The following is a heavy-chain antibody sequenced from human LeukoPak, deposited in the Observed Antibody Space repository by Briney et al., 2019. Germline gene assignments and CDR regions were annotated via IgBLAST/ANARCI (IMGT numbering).Heavy chain of an antibody. V-gene: IGHV4-59*08. CDR1: GGSISSYY. CDR3: ARGLAGAHSGAIYSDL. D-gene: IGHD1-26*01. J-gene: IGHJ2*01. Sequence: TSETLSLTCTVSGGSISSYYWSWIRQPPGKGLEWIGYIYYSGTTNSNPSLKSRVTISVDTSKNHFSLELSSVTAADTAVYYCARGLAGAHSGAIYSDLWGRGTVVTVSS. CDR2: IYYSGTT.